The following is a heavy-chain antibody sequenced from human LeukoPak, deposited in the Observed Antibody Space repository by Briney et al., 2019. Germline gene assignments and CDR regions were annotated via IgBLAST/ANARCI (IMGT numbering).Heavy chain of an antibody. V-gene: IGHV4-39*01. Sequence: SETLSLTCTVSGGSISSSYYYWGWIRQPPGRGLEWIGNIYYGGSNSYNPSLKSRVTISVDTSKNQFSLKLTSVTAADTAVYYCARGMRGVIPAAIGDYWGQGTLVTVSS. J-gene: IGHJ4*02. CDR1: GGSISSSYYY. D-gene: IGHD2-2*02. CDR3: ARGMRGVIPAAIGDY. CDR2: IYYGGSN.